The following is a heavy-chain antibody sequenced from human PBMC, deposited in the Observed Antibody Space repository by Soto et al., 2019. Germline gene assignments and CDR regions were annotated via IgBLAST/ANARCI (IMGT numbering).Heavy chain of an antibody. CDR1: GGSISSSSYY. Sequence: SETLSLTCTVSGGSISSSSYYWGWIRQPPGKGLEWIGSIYYSGSTYYNPSLKSRVTISVDTSKNQFSLKLSSVTAADTAVYYCASHPLLRFLEWLPAHFDYWGQGTLVTVSS. J-gene: IGHJ4*02. V-gene: IGHV4-39*01. D-gene: IGHD3-3*01. CDR3: ASHPLLRFLEWLPAHFDY. CDR2: IYYSGST.